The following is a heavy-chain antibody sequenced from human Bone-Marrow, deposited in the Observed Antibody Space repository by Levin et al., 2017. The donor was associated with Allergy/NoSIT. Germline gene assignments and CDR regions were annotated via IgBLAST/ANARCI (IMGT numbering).Heavy chain of an antibody. J-gene: IGHJ3*02. D-gene: IGHD2-15*01. CDR1: GGSISSDGHY. V-gene: IGHV4-61*09. CDR3: ATLCNGGSCYS. CDR2: IYSSVST. Sequence: SETLSLTCTVSGGSISSDGHYWNWIRQPAGKGLEWLGHIYSSVSTNYSPSLRSRVTISVDTSKNQFSLKLSSVTAADTAVYYCATLCNGGSCYSWGQGTMVTVSS.